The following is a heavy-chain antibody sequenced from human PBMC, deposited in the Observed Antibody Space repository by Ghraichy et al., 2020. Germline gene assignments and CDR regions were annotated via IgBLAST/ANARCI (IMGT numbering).Heavy chain of an antibody. J-gene: IGHJ6*02. V-gene: IGHV4-4*09. CDR2: IHHTGNT. CDR1: GDSISTYY. Sequence: SETLSLTCTVSGDSISTYYWSWIRQPPGKGLEWIGCIHHTGNTNYDPSVKSRVTISVDTSKNQFSLQLSSVTAADTAVYYCARTKTLYTLYSGMDVWGQGTTVTISS. CDR3: ARTKTLYTLYSGMDV. D-gene: IGHD4-11*01.